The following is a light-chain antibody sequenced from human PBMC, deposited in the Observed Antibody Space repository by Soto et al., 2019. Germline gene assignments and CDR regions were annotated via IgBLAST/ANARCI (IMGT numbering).Light chain of an antibody. CDR3: QPYNNRPLP. Sequence: EVVVTQSLATLSVSPGERATLSCRASQSVSSHLAWYQQKPGQAPRLLIYGASTRATGVPTRFSGSRSGAEFTLTINRLQSEDFAVYYCQPYNNRPLPFGGGTKVDNK. J-gene: IGKJ4*01. V-gene: IGKV3-15*01. CDR1: QSVSSH. CDR2: GAS.